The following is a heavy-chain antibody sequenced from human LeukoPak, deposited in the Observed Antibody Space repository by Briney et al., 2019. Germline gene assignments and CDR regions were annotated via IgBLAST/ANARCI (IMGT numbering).Heavy chain of an antibody. V-gene: IGHV1-69*04. J-gene: IGHJ3*02. D-gene: IGHD4-23*01. CDR1: GGTFSSYA. CDR3: ARDPLPTEVTWGAFDI. CDR2: IIPIFGIA. Sequence: SVKVSCKASGGTFSSYAISWVRQAPGQGVEWMGRIIPIFGIANYAQKFQGRVTITADKSTSTAYMELSSLRSEDTAVYYCARDPLPTEVTWGAFDIWGQGTMVTVSS.